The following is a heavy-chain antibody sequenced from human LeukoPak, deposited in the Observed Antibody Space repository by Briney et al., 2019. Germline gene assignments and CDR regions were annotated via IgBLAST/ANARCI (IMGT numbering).Heavy chain of an antibody. J-gene: IGHJ3*02. Sequence: SQTLSLTCVISGDSISSNGVAWNWIRQSPSSGLEWLGRTYYTSKCYNDYVVSVRSRITINPDTSKNQFSLHLNSVTPEDTAVYYCARGINSAFDIWGQGTLVTVSS. V-gene: IGHV6-1*01. CDR1: GDSISSNGVA. CDR2: TYYTSKCYN. CDR3: ARGINSAFDI. D-gene: IGHD2-15*01.